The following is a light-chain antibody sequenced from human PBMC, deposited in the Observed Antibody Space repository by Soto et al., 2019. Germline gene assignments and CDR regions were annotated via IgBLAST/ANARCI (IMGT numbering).Light chain of an antibody. J-gene: IGKJ4*01. Sequence: DIQMTQSPSSLSASVGDRVTITCRASQDIRNDLGWYQQKPGKAPKRLIFSASTLDSGVPSRFSGGGFGTEFTLTISSLPPEDFATYACLHHYNYPLTLGGGNKVEI. CDR3: LHHYNYPLT. CDR2: SAS. V-gene: IGKV1-17*01. CDR1: QDIRND.